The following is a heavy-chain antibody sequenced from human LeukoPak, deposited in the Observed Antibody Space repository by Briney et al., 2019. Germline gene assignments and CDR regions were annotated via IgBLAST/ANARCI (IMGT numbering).Heavy chain of an antibody. CDR1: GFTFSSYW. CDR2: IKQDGSEK. J-gene: IGHJ4*02. CDR3: AKGRWIQLWLLDY. Sequence: GGSLRLSCAASGFTFSSYWMSWVRQAPGKGLEWVANIKQDGSEKYYVDSVKGRFTISRDNAKNSLYLQMNSLRAEDTAVYYCAKGRWIQLWLLDYWGQGTLVTVSS. D-gene: IGHD5-18*01. V-gene: IGHV3-7*01.